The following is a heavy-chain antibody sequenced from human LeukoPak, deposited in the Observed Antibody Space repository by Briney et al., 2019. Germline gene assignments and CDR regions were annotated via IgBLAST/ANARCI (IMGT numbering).Heavy chain of an antibody. D-gene: IGHD6-19*01. CDR1: GFTFSSYG. CDR2: ISYDGSNK. CDR3: AKDIRIAVAVYAFDI. J-gene: IGHJ3*02. V-gene: IGHV3-30*18. Sequence: GGSLRLSCAASGFTFSSYGMHWVRQAPGKGLEWVAVISYDGSNKYYADSVKGRFTISRDNAKNSLYLQMNSLRAEDTALYYCAKDIRIAVAVYAFDIWGQGTMVTVSS.